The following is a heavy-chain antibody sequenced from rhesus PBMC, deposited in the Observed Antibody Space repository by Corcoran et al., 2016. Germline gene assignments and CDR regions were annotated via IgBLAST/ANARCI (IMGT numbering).Heavy chain of an antibody. CDR3: ASVCTGSGCYFDY. Sequence: QLQLQESGPGLVKPSETLSVTCAVSGGSISSSYWSWIRQAPGKGLEWIGVIYVSGSSTTYNPSLKSRVTLSVDTSKNQFSLKLSSVTAADTAVYYCASVCTGSGCYFDYWGQGVLVTVSS. D-gene: IGHD2-21*01. CDR2: IYVSGSST. V-gene: IGHV4-169*02. CDR1: GGSISSSY. J-gene: IGHJ4*01.